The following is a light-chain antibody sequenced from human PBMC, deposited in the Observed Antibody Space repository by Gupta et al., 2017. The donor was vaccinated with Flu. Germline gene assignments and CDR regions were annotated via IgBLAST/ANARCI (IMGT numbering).Light chain of an antibody. CDR2: KAS. CDR1: QSISNW. V-gene: IGKV1-5*03. CDR3: QQYNILGT. J-gene: IGKJ1*01. Sequence: DIQMTQSPSTLSASVGDRVTITCRASQSISNWLAWYQQKPGKAPKLLIYKASSLESGVPSRFSGSGSGTEFTLTISSLQPDDFATYYCQQYNILGTFGQGTKVEIK.